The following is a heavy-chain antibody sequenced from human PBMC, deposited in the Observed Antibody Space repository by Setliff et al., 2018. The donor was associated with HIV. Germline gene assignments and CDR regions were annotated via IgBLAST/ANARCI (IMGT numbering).Heavy chain of an antibody. CDR2: IIPIFGTA. D-gene: IGHD3-9*01. V-gene: IGHV1-69*05. CDR3: ARCRGTRYFDWLPMDV. J-gene: IGHJ6*02. Sequence: GASVKVSCKASGGTFSSYAISWVRQAPGQGLEWMGGIIPIFGTANYAQKFRGRVTITTDESTSTAYMELSSLRPEDTAVYYCARCRGTRYFDWLPMDVWGQGTTVTVSS. CDR1: GGTFSSYA.